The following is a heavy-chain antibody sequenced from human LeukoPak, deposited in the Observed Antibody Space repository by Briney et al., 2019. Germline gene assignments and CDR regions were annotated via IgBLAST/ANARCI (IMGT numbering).Heavy chain of an antibody. Sequence: GGSLRLSCAASGFTYDDYGVSWARQAPRKGLEGGSGITWNGCRISYAESVKGRYTISRDKAKNSLYLQMNSLRAEDTALYYCARDLRDCSGGSCYTYNWFDPWGQGTLVTVSS. CDR3: ARDLRDCSGGSCYTYNWFDP. CDR2: ITWNGCRI. D-gene: IGHD2-15*01. V-gene: IGHV3-20*04. CDR1: GFTYDDYG. J-gene: IGHJ5*02.